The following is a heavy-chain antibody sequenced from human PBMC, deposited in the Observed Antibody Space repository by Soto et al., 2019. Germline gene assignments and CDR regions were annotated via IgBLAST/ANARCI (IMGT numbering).Heavy chain of an antibody. D-gene: IGHD1-26*01. CDR3: AKSPLTPSERIVGAAFDY. CDR1: GFTFSSYA. CDR2: ISGSGGST. J-gene: IGHJ4*02. Sequence: EVQLLESGGGLVQPGGSLRLSCAASGFTFSSYAMSWVRQAPGKGLEWVSAISGSGGSTYYADSVKGRFTISRDNSKNTLYLQMNSLRAEDTAVYYCAKSPLTPSERIVGAAFDYWGQGTLVTVSS. V-gene: IGHV3-23*01.